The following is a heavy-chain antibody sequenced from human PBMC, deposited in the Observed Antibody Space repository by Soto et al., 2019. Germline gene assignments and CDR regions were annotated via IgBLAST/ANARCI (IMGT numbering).Heavy chain of an antibody. J-gene: IGHJ5*02. V-gene: IGHV4-59*08. CDR1: GGAIRSYY. Sequence: QVQVQESGPGLVKPSETLSLTCSVSGGAIRSYYWSWIRQPPGKGLEWIGYIYYSGSTNYNPSLKSRVTISVDTSKNQFALKLSSVTAADTAVYYCARGIVGATGGWFDPWGQGTLVTVSS. D-gene: IGHD1-26*01. CDR2: IYYSGST. CDR3: ARGIVGATGGWFDP.